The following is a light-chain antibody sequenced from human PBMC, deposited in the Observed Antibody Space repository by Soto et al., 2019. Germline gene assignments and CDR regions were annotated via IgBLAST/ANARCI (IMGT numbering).Light chain of an antibody. CDR1: QSISSW. CDR3: QQYNSYSGT. Sequence: DIQMTQSPSTLSASVGDRVTITCRASQSISSWLAWYQQKPGKAPKLRIYKASSLESGVPSRFSGSGSGTELTLTISSLQPDDFATYYCQQYNSYSGTFGQGTKVEIK. V-gene: IGKV1-5*03. CDR2: KAS. J-gene: IGKJ1*01.